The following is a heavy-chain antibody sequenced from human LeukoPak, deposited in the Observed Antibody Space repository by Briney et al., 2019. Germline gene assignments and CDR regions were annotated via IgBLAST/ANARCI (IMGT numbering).Heavy chain of an antibody. CDR1: GFTLSSYS. J-gene: IGHJ4*02. CDR3: AKVVSVGYYYDSSGYYVDY. Sequence: GGSLRLSCAASGFTLSSYSMNWVRQAPGKGLEWVSGISGSGGGTYYADSVKGRFTISRDNSKNTLYLQMNSLGAEDTAVYYCAKVVSVGYYYDSSGYYVDYWGQGTLVTVSS. D-gene: IGHD3-22*01. CDR2: ISGSGGGT. V-gene: IGHV3-23*01.